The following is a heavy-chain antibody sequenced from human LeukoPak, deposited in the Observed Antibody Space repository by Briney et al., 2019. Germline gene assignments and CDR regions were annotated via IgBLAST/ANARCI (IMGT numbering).Heavy chain of an antibody. CDR3: ARGRRAFYDRWRERAEYFQH. CDR2: IYYSGST. Sequence: KPSETLSLTCTVSGGSISSSSYYWGWIRQPPGKGLEWIGSIYYSGSTYYNPSLKSRVTISVDTSKNQFSLKLSSVTAADTAVYYCARGRRAFYDRWRERAEYFQHWGQGTLVTVSS. D-gene: IGHD3-22*01. CDR1: GGSISSSSYY. V-gene: IGHV4-39*01. J-gene: IGHJ1*01.